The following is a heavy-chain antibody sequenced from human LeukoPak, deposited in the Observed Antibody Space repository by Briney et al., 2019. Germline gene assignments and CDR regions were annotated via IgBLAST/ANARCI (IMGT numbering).Heavy chain of an antibody. J-gene: IGHJ6*02. CDR3: AREQYCTNGVCYQYYYYYYGMDV. D-gene: IGHD2-8*01. CDR1: GFTFSSYW. Sequence: GGSLRLSCAAPGFTFSSYWMSWVRQAPGKGLEWVANIKQDGSEKYYVDSVKGRFTISRDNAKNSLYLRMNSLRAEDTAVYYCAREQYCTNGVCYQYYYYYYGMDVWGQGTTVTVSS. V-gene: IGHV3-7*01. CDR2: IKQDGSEK.